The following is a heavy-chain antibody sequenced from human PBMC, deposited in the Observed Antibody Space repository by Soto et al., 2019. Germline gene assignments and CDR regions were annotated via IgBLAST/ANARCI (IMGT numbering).Heavy chain of an antibody. CDR3: AKDLGSSWLDSYYYYGMDV. Sequence: EVQLVESGGGLVQPGRSLRLSCAASGFTFDDYAMHWVRQAPGKGLEWVSGISWNSGSIGYADSVKGRFTISRDNAKNSLYLQMNSLRAEDTALYYRAKDLGSSWLDSYYYYGMDVWGQGTTVTVS. D-gene: IGHD6-13*01. CDR2: ISWNSGSI. CDR1: GFTFDDYA. J-gene: IGHJ6*02. V-gene: IGHV3-9*01.